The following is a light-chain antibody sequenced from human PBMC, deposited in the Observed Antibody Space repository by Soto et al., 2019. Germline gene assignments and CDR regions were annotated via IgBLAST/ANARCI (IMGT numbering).Light chain of an antibody. V-gene: IGLV1-47*01. CDR1: SSNIGSGY. CDR2: RSN. Sequence: QSVLTQPPSASGTPGQTVTISCSGSSSNIGSGYVYWYHQLPGTAPKVLIYRSNQRPSGVPDRISGSRSGTSASLAISGLRSDDEAEYYCAAWDDRLSGVVFGGGTKLTVL. CDR3: AAWDDRLSGVV. J-gene: IGLJ2*01.